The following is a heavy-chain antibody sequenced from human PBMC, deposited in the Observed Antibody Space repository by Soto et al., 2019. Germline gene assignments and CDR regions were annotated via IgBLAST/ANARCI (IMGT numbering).Heavy chain of an antibody. CDR1: GGSISSSSYY. D-gene: IGHD6-19*01. V-gene: IGHV4-39*01. Sequence: SETLSLTCTVSGGSISSSSYYWGWIRQPPGKGLEWIGSIYYSGSTYYNPSLKSRITISVDTSKNQFSLKLSSVTAADTAVYYCAGHMDSSGWHQYIYLFDPWGQGTLVTVSS. CDR2: IYYSGST. J-gene: IGHJ5*02. CDR3: AGHMDSSGWHQYIYLFDP.